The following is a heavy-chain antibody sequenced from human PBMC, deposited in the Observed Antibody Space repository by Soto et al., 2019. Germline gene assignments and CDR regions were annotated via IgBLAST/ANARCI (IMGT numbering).Heavy chain of an antibody. J-gene: IGHJ6*03. Sequence: EVQLLESGGGLVQPGGSLRLSCAASGFTFSSYALNWVRQAPGKGLEWVSVISGSGDNTYYADSVKRRFTISRDNSKNTLYLQMNSLRAEDTAVYYCAKDLGTDDFWSAYYTYYYMDVWGKGTTVTVSS. D-gene: IGHD3-3*01. CDR2: ISGSGDNT. CDR3: AKDLGTDDFWSAYYTYYYMDV. V-gene: IGHV3-23*01. CDR1: GFTFSSYA.